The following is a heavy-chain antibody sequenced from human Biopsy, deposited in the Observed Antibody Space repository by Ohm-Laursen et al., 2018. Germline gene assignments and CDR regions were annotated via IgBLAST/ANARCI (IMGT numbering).Heavy chain of an antibody. V-gene: IGHV3-7*01. J-gene: IGHJ4*02. CDR1: GFTFSSYY. CDR3: ARSLWPEDY. D-gene: IGHD2-21*01. CDR2: INQDGSVK. Sequence: SLRLSCAASGFTFSSYYMSWVRLAPGKGLEWVANINQDGSVKNYVDSVKGRFTISRDNAENSVYLQISSLRSEDTAVYYCARSLWPEDYWGQGTLVTVSS.